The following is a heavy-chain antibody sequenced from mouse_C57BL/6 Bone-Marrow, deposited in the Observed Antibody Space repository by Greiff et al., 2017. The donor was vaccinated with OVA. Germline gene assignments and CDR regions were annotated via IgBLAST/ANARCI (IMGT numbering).Heavy chain of an antibody. V-gene: IGHV3-8*01. J-gene: IGHJ1*03. CDR3: ARGTYYYGSEWYFDV. CDR2: IRYSGST. CDR1: GYSITSDY. Sequence: EVQLQQSGPGLAKPSQTLSLTCSVTGYSITSDYWNWIRKFPGNKLEYMGYIRYSGSTYYNPSLKSRISITRDTSKNQYYLQLNSVTTEDTATYYCARGTYYYGSEWYFDVWGTGTTVTVSS. D-gene: IGHD1-1*01.